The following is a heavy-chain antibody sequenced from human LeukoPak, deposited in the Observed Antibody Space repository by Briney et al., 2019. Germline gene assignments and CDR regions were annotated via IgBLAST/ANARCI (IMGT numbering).Heavy chain of an antibody. J-gene: IGHJ4*02. CDR1: GFTFSDYY. CDR3: ASGASIVVVPAAMLDPPLDY. V-gene: IGHV3-11*04. Sequence: GGSLRLSCAASGFTFSDYYMSWIRQAPGKGLEWVSYISSSGSTIYYADSVKGRFTISRDNSKNTLYLQMNSLRAEDTAVYYCASGASIVVVPAAMLDPPLDYWGQGTLVTVSS. D-gene: IGHD2-2*01. CDR2: ISSSGSTI.